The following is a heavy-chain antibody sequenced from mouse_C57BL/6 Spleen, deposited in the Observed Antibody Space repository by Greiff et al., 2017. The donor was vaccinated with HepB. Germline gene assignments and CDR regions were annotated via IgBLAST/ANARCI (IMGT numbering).Heavy chain of an antibody. J-gene: IGHJ3*01. D-gene: IGHD2-12*01. CDR1: GFTFSSYG. Sequence: VLLKESGGDLVKPGGSLKLSCAASGFTFSSYGMSWVRQTPDKRLEWVATISSGGSYTYYPDSVKGRFTISRDNAKNTLYLQMSSLKSEDKAMYYCARQVELRFAYWGQGTLVTVSA. V-gene: IGHV5-6*01. CDR3: ARQVELRFAY. CDR2: ISSGGSYT.